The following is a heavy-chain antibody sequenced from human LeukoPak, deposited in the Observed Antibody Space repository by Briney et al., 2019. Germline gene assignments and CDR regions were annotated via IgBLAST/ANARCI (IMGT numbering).Heavy chain of an antibody. V-gene: IGHV1-2*02. Sequence: ASVKVSYKASGYTFTGYYMHWVRQAPGQGLEWREWINPNSGGTNYAQKFQGRVTMTRDTSISTAYMELSRLRSDDTAVYYCARPYCCSTSCPEELFDPWGQGTLVTVSS. CDR2: INPNSGGT. CDR3: ARPYCCSTSCPEELFDP. CDR1: GYTFTGYY. J-gene: IGHJ5*02. D-gene: IGHD2-2*01.